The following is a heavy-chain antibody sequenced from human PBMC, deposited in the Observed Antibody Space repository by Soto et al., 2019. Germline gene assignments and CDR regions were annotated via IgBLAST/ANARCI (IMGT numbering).Heavy chain of an antibody. V-gene: IGHV1-3*01. Sequence: QVQLVQSGAELKKPGASVKISCETPGYRFSTSGIHWLRQAPGQSLEWMGWINAADGDTKYSQKFQGRVTLSRDTSASTAYMELSSLTSEDTSIYYCARDSQRVQIPSTGWFDPWGQGTVVTVSS. CDR1: GYRFSTSG. D-gene: IGHD2-2*01. CDR2: INAADGDT. J-gene: IGHJ5*02. CDR3: ARDSQRVQIPSTGWFDP.